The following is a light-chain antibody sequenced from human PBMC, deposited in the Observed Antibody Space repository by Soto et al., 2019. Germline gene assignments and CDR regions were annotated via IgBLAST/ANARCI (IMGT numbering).Light chain of an antibody. J-gene: IGKJ4*01. CDR3: QQYDNLPRT. CDR2: DAS. Sequence: DIQMTQSPSSLSASVGDRVTITCQASQDISNYLNWYQQKPGKAPKLLIYDASTLEPGVPSRFSGSGSGTDFTFTISSPQPEDIATYYCQQYDNLPRTFGGGTKFEIK. V-gene: IGKV1-33*01. CDR1: QDISNY.